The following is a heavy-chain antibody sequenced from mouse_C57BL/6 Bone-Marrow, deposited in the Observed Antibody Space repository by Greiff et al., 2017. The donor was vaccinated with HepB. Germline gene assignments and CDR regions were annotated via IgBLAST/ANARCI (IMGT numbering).Heavy chain of an antibody. CDR2: IHPNSGST. Sequence: QVHVKQPGAELVKPGASVKLSCKASGYTFTSYWMHWVKQRPGQGLEWIGMIHPNSGSTNYNEKFKSKATLTVDKSSSTAYMQLSSLISEDSAVYYCARSVYYDYDGYFDVWGTGTTVTVSS. V-gene: IGHV1-64*01. J-gene: IGHJ1*03. CDR3: ARSVYYDYDGYFDV. CDR1: GYTFTSYW. D-gene: IGHD2-4*01.